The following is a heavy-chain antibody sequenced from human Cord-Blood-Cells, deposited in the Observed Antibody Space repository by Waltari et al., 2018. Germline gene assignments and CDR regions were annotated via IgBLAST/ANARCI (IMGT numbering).Heavy chain of an antibody. Sequence: EVQLVESGGGLVQPGGSLRLSCAASGFTFSDHYMDWVRQAPGKGLEWVGRTRNKANSYTTEYAASVKGRFTISRDDSKSSLYLQMNSLKAEDTAVYDCARSGTNYYYGMDVWGQGTTVTVSS. CDR3: ARSGTNYYYGMDV. CDR1: GFTFSDHY. J-gene: IGHJ6*02. CDR2: TRNKANSYTT. D-gene: IGHD2-2*01. V-gene: IGHV3-72*01.